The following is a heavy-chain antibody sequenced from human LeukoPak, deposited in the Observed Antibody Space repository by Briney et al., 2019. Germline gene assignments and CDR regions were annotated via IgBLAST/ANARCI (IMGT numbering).Heavy chain of an antibody. D-gene: IGHD4-17*01. J-gene: IGHJ6*03. CDR2: MNPNSGNT. Sequence: GASVKVSCKASGYTFTSYGISWVRQATGQGLEWMGWMNPNSGNTGYAQKFQGRVTMTRNTSISTAYMELSSLRSEDTAVYYCARGSGDYPYYYYYYMDVWGKGTTVTISS. V-gene: IGHV1-8*02. CDR3: ARGSGDYPYYYYYYMDV. CDR1: GYTFTSYG.